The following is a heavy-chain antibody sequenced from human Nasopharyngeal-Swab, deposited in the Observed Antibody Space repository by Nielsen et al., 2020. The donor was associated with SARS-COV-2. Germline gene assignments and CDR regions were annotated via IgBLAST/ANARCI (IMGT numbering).Heavy chain of an antibody. Sequence: GESLKISCAASGFSFSDYYISWIRQAPGKGLEWVSYISTTGTTMYYADSVKGRFITSRDNAKNSLFLQMNSLRAEDTAVYYCARGLRGRTDFDYWGQGTLVTVSS. CDR2: ISTTGTTM. CDR1: GFSFSDYY. CDR3: ARGLRGRTDFDY. J-gene: IGHJ4*02. V-gene: IGHV3-11*01. D-gene: IGHD3/OR15-3a*01.